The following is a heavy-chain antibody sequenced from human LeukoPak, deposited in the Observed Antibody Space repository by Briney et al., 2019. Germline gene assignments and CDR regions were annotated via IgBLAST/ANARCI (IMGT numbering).Heavy chain of an antibody. CDR3: AKGSSTFPRYFDY. V-gene: IGHV3-23*01. J-gene: IGHJ4*02. CDR2: ISGPGGST. CDR1: GFTFSSYA. Sequence: PGGSLRLSCAASGFTFSSYAMSWVRQAPGKGPEWVSGISGPGGSTYHADSVKGRSTISRDNPKNTLSLQMNSLRVEDTAVYYCAKGSSTFPRYFDYWGQGTLVTVSS. D-gene: IGHD2-15*01.